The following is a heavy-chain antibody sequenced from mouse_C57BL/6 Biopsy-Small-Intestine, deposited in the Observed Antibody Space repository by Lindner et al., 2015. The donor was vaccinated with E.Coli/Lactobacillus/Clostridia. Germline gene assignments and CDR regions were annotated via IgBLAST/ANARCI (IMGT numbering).Heavy chain of an antibody. CDR2: ISSGSSTI. Sequence: VQLQESGGGLVKPGGSRKLSCAASGFTFSDYGMHWVRQAPEKGLEWLAYISSGSSTIYYADTVKGRFTISRDNAKNTLFLQMTSLRSEDTAIYYCARAYSYYTYDEYSAMDYWGQGTSVTVSS. D-gene: IGHD2-12*01. V-gene: IGHV5-17*01. J-gene: IGHJ4*01. CDR3: ARAYSYYTYDEYSAMDY. CDR1: GFTFSDYG.